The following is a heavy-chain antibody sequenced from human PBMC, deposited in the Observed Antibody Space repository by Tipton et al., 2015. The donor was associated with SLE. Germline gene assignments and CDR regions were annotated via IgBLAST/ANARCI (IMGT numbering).Heavy chain of an antibody. V-gene: IGHV3-21*03. Sequence: SLRLSCAASGFTFSSYTMNWVRQAPGKGLEWVSSISSSSGHIYYADSEKGRLTISRDNAKNSLYLQMNSLGADDAAVYYCARGSYGAYDDWGQGTLVTDSS. CDR3: ARGSYGAYDD. J-gene: IGHJ4*02. CDR1: GFTFSSYT. CDR2: ISSSSGHI. D-gene: IGHD4-17*01.